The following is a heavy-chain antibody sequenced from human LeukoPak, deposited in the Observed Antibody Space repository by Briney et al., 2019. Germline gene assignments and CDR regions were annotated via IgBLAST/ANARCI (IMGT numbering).Heavy chain of an antibody. D-gene: IGHD7-27*01. CDR1: GFTFSSYG. CDR3: AKGDWGSDYFDY. V-gene: IGHV3-33*06. Sequence: PGGSLRLSCAASGFTFSSYGMHWVRQAPGKGLEWVAVIWYDGSNKYYADSVKGRFTISRDNSKNTLYLQMNSLRAEDTAVYYCAKGDWGSDYFDYWGQGTLVTVSS. J-gene: IGHJ4*02. CDR2: IWYDGSNK.